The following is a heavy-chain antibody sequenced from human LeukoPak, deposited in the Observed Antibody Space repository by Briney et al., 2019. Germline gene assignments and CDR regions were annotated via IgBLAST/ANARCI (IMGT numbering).Heavy chain of an antibody. V-gene: IGHV3-23*01. CDR3: AKDRGQLVPKYNWFDP. CDR2: ISSSGSST. Sequence: GGSLRLSCAASGFTFSSYAMNWVRQAPGKGLDWVSAISSSGSSTYYADSVKGRSTISRDNSKNTLYLQMNSLRAEDTAVYYCAKDRGQLVPKYNWFDPWGQGTLVTVSS. J-gene: IGHJ5*02. CDR1: GFTFSSYA. D-gene: IGHD6-6*01.